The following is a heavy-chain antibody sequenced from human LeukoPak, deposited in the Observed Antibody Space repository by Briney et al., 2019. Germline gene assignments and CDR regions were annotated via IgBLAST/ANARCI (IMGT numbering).Heavy chain of an antibody. V-gene: IGHV4-34*01. Sequence: SETQSLTCAVYVESFSVYYWSWIPHPPGKGREWIGEINQCGRTNYNPSLKSRVTISVDTSKNQFSLKLSSVTAADAAVYYCAKVGQEGALWFGEPGPYYYYYMDVWGKGTTVTVSS. J-gene: IGHJ6*03. CDR2: INQCGRT. CDR3: AKVGQEGALWFGEPGPYYYYYMDV. D-gene: IGHD3-10*01. CDR1: VESFSVYY.